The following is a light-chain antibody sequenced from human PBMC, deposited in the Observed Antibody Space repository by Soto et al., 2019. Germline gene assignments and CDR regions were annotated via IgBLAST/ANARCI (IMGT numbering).Light chain of an antibody. Sequence: EIVLTQSPGSLSLSPGERATLSCRASQSVSSTFFAWYQQSPGQAPRLLMYGASSRATGIPERFSGSGSGTDFTLTISRLEPEDFAVYYGQQFDSSVTFGQGTKVEIK. V-gene: IGKV3-20*01. CDR2: GAS. CDR1: QSVSSTF. J-gene: IGKJ1*01. CDR3: QQFDSSVT.